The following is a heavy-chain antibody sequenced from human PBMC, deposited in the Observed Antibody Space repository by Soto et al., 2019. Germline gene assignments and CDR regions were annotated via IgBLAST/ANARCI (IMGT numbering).Heavy chain of an antibody. CDR2: ISSSGSTI. J-gene: IGHJ6*02. CDR3: ATGYCSSTSCYTKPYYGMDV. CDR1: GFTFSDYY. Sequence: GGSLRLSCAASGFTFSDYYMSWIRQAPGKGLEWVSYISSSGSTIYYADSVKGRFTISRDNAKNSLYLQMNSLRAEDTAVYYCATGYCSSTSCYTKPYYGMDVWGQGTTVTVSS. V-gene: IGHV3-11*01. D-gene: IGHD2-2*02.